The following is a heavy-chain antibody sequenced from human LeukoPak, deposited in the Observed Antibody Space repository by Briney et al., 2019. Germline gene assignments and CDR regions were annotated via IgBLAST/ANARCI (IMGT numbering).Heavy chain of an antibody. CDR3: ARVPAAAGTDEAFDI. D-gene: IGHD6-13*01. J-gene: IGHJ3*02. Sequence: ASVKVSCKASGYTFTSYCMHWVRQAPGQGLEWMGIINPSGGSTSYAQKFQGRVTMTRDTSTSTVYMELCSLRSEDTAVYYCARVPAAAGTDEAFDIWGQGTMVTVSS. CDR1: GYTFTSYC. CDR2: INPSGGST. V-gene: IGHV1-46*01.